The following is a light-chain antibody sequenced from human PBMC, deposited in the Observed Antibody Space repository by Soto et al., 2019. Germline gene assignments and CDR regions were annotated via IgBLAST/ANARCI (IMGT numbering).Light chain of an antibody. J-gene: IGKJ2*01. CDR3: QQSYSPPRMYT. V-gene: IGKV1-39*01. Sequence: DIQMTQSPSSLSASVGDRVTITCRASQSISSYLNWYQQKPGKAPKLLIYAASSLQSGVPSRFXXSGSGTDFTLTISSLQPEDFATYYCQQSYSPPRMYTFGQGTKLEIK. CDR2: AAS. CDR1: QSISSY.